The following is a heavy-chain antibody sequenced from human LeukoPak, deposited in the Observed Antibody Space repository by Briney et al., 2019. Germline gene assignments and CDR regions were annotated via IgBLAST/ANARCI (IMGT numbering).Heavy chain of an antibody. CDR1: GFSFSSYG. J-gene: IGHJ4*02. CDR2: ISYDGSNE. Sequence: PGKSLRLSCAASGFSFSSYGMHWVRQAPGKGLEWVAVISYDGSNEYYADSVKGRFTISRDNSKNTLYLQMNSLRAEDTAVCYCAEVLAGYDPANDYWGQGTLVTVSS. D-gene: IGHD5-12*01. V-gene: IGHV3-30*18. CDR3: AEVLAGYDPANDY.